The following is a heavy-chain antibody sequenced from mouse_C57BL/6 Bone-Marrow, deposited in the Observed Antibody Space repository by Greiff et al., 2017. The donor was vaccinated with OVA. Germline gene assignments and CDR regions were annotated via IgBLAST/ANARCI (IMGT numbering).Heavy chain of an antibody. D-gene: IGHD1-1*01. V-gene: IGHV3-8*01. CDR1: GYSITSDY. Sequence: EVQRVESGPGLAKPSQTLSLTCSVTGYSITSDYWNWIRKFPGNKLEYMGYISYSGSTYYNPSLKSRISITRDTSKNQYYLQLNSVTTEDTATYYCARYGYGSSPSYWYFDVWGTGTTVTVSS. CDR3: ARYGYGSSPSYWYFDV. CDR2: ISYSGST. J-gene: IGHJ1*03.